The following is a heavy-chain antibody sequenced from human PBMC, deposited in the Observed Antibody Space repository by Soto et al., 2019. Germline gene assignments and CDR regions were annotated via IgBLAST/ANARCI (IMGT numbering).Heavy chain of an antibody. V-gene: IGHV4-59*01. CDR3: GRDRGYFDY. CDR2: IYYSGST. Sequence: SETLSLTCTVSGDSISSYYWSWIRQPPGKGLEWIGYIYYSGSTNYNPSLKSRVTISVDTSKNQFSLKLSSVTAADTAVYYCGRDRGYFDYWGQGTLVTVSS. CDR1: GDSISSYY. D-gene: IGHD2-15*01. J-gene: IGHJ4*02.